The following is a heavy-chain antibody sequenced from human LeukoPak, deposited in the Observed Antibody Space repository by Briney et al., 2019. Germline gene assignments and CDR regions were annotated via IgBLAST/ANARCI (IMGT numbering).Heavy chain of an antibody. CDR1: GFTFSSYG. CDR2: ISFDGSYK. CDR3: AKGVDTATLHGAFDI. J-gene: IGHJ3*02. Sequence: GGSLRLSCAASGFTFSSYGMTWVRQAPGKGLEWVGVISFDGSYKYYADSVKGRFTISRDNSKNTLYLQMNSLRVEDTAVYYCAKGVDTATLHGAFDIWGQGTMVTVSS. V-gene: IGHV3-30*18. D-gene: IGHD5-18*01.